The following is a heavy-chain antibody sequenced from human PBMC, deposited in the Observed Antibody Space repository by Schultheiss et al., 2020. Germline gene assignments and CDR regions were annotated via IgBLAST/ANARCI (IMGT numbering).Heavy chain of an antibody. CDR3: AKEIDYGDYAFDY. J-gene: IGHJ4*02. V-gene: IGHV3-64*01. CDR1: GFTFSNYA. D-gene: IGHD4-17*01. Sequence: GDSLKISCAASGFTFSNYAMHWVRQAPGKGLEYVSAISSNGGSTYYANSVKGRFTISRDNSKNTLYLQMNSLRAEDTAVYYCAKEIDYGDYAFDYWGQGTLLTVCS. CDR2: ISSNGGST.